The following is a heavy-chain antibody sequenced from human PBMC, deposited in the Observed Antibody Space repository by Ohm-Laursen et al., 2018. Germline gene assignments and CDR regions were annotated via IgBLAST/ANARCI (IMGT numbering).Heavy chain of an antibody. CDR3: AKGTTDVDY. CDR1: GFTFSISG. Sequence: GSLRLSCAASGFTFSISGMTWVRQAPGKGLEWVSGISVSGSSTDYADSVKGRFTISRDNSKNTLYLQMNSLGAEDTAVYYCAKGTTDVDYWGQGTLVTVSS. V-gene: IGHV3-23*01. J-gene: IGHJ4*02. D-gene: IGHD1-1*01. CDR2: ISVSGSST.